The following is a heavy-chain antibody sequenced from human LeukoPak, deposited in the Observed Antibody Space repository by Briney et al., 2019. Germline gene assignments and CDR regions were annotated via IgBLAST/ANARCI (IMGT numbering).Heavy chain of an antibody. CDR3: ARVRDNLRNQPCDS. CDR2: IYYSGST. CDR1: AGSISSYY. Sequence: KPSETLSLTCTVSAGSISSYYWSWTRQPPGKGLEWIGYIYYSGSTHYTHSLKGRVTILVDTSKNHFSLKLRSVTAADTAVYYCARVRDNLRNQPCDSWGQGTLVTVSS. D-gene: IGHD1-14*01. V-gene: IGHV4-59*01. J-gene: IGHJ4*02.